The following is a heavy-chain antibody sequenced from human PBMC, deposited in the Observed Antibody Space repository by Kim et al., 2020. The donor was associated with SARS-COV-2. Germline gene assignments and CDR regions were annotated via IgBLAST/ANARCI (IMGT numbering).Heavy chain of an antibody. D-gene: IGHD3-9*01. CDR2: ISSSGSTI. Sequence: GGSLRLSCAASGFTFSSYEMNWVRQAPGKGLEWVSYISSSGSTIYYADSVKGRFTISRDNAKNSLYLQMNSLRAEDTAVYYCAREFRDYDILTGYGLWRYIDYWGHGTLCTVSS. J-gene: IGHJ4*01. CDR3: AREFRDYDILTGYGLWRYIDY. V-gene: IGHV3-48*03. CDR1: GFTFSSYE.